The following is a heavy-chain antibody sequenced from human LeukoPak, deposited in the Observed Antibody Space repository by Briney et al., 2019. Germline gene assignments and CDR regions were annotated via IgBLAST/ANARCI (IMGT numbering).Heavy chain of an antibody. CDR3: ARLIGRQTGFDY. J-gene: IGHJ4*02. CDR1: GGSISSGGYS. Sequence: SETLSLTCAVSGGSISSGGYSWSWIRQPPGKGLEWIGYIYHSGSTYYNPSLKSRVTISVDRSKNQFSLKLSSVTAADTAVYYCARLIGRQTGFDYWGQGTLVTVSS. D-gene: IGHD1-1*01. V-gene: IGHV4-30-2*01. CDR2: IYHSGST.